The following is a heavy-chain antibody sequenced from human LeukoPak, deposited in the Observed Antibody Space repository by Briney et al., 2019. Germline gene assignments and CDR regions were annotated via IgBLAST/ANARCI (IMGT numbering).Heavy chain of an antibody. CDR3: ARGRPYYYDTSGYYF. J-gene: IGHJ4*02. CDR1: GGSFSGYY. CDR2: INHSGST. D-gene: IGHD3-22*01. V-gene: IGHV4-34*01. Sequence: SETLSLTCAVYGGSFSGYYWSWIRQPPGKGLEWIGEINHSGSTNYNPSLKSRVTMSVDTSKNQFSLKLSSVTAADTAVYYCARGRPYYYDTSGYYFWGQGTLVTVSS.